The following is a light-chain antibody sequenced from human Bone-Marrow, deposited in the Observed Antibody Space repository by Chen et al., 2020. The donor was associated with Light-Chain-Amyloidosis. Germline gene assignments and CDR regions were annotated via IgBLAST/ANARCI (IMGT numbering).Light chain of an antibody. CDR1: NIGSTI. CDR2: DDS. J-gene: IGLJ3*02. CDR3: QVWDRSSDRPV. Sequence: SYVLTPPSSVSVAPGQTATIACGGNNIGSTIVHWYQQPPGQAPLLVVYDDSARPSGIPERLSGSNSGNTATLTISRVEAGDEADYYCQVWDRSSDRPVFGGGTKLTVL. V-gene: IGLV3-21*02.